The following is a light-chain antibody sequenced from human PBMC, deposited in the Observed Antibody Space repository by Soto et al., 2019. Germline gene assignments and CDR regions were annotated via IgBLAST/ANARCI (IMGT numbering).Light chain of an antibody. CDR3: QQYDSTPPT. CDR2: WAS. V-gene: IGKV4-1*01. J-gene: IGKJ1*01. Sequence: DIVMTQSPDSLAVSLGERATINCKSSQSVLYSSNNKNYVAWYQQKPGQPPKLLIYWASTRESGVPDRFSGSGSGTDFTLTISSLQAEDVAVYYCQQYDSTPPTFGQGTKVEIK. CDR1: QSVLYSSNNKNY.